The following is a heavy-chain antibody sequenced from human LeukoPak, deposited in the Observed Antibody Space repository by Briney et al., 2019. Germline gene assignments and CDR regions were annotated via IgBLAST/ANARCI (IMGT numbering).Heavy chain of an antibody. Sequence: GSLRLSCAASGFTFSNAWMSWVRQAPGKGLEWVGRIRSKTDGGTTDYAAPVKGRFTISRDDSKNTLYLQMNSLKTEDTAVYYCTTMPGASKKVRGVIPIRSTYWGQGTLVTVSS. CDR2: IRSKTDGGTT. CDR3: TTMPGASKKVRGVIPIRSTY. D-gene: IGHD3-10*01. CDR1: GFTFSNAW. V-gene: IGHV3-15*01. J-gene: IGHJ4*02.